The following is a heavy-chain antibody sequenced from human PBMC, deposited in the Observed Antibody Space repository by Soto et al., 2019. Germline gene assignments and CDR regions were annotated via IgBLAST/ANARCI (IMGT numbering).Heavy chain of an antibody. CDR3: ARDKAVGYGMDV. Sequence: GGSLRLSCAASGFTFRILTMNWVRQAPGKGLEWVSTISSNSAYIYYTDALRGRFTISRDNAKNSLYLQMNSLRAEDTAVYYCARDKAVGYGMDVWGQGTTVTVSS. CDR1: GFTFRILT. CDR2: ISSNSAYI. J-gene: IGHJ6*02. V-gene: IGHV3-21*01.